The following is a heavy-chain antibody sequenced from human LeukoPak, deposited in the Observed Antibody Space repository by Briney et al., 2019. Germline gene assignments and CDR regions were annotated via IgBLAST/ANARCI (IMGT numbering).Heavy chain of an antibody. Sequence: ASVKVSCKASGYTFTSYGISWVRQAPGQGLEWMGWISAYNGNTNYAQKLQGRVTMTTDTSTSTAYMELRSLRSDDTAVYYCARVPWNTMVRGAQDALDIWGQGTMVTVSS. CDR1: GYTFTSYG. D-gene: IGHD3-10*01. V-gene: IGHV1-18*01. CDR3: ARVPWNTMVRGAQDALDI. J-gene: IGHJ3*02. CDR2: ISAYNGNT.